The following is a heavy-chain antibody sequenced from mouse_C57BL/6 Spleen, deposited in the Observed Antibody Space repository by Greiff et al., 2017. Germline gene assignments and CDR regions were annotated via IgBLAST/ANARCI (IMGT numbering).Heavy chain of an antibody. CDR2: INPGSGGT. J-gene: IGHJ2*01. V-gene: IGHV1-54*01. CDR3: TRSLDY. Sequence: QVQLKESGAELVRPGTSVKVSCKASGYAFTNYLIVWVKQRTGQGLEWIGVINPGSGGTNYNEKFKGKATLTADKSSSTASMQLSSLTSEDSAVYFCTRSLDYWGAGTTLTVSS. CDR1: GYAFTNYL.